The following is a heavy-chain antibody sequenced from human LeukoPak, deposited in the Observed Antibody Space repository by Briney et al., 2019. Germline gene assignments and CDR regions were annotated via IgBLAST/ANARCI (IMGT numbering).Heavy chain of an antibody. CDR2: IYYSGST. CDR3: ARLKNSSGYYRLDG. V-gene: IGHV4-59*01. D-gene: IGHD3-22*01. Sequence: SETLSLTCTVSGGSISSYYWSWIRQPPGKGLEWIAYIYYSGSTNYNPSLKSRVTISVDTSKNQFSLKLSSVTAADTAVYYCARLKNSSGYYRLDGWGQGTLVTVSS. CDR1: GGSISSYY. J-gene: IGHJ4*02.